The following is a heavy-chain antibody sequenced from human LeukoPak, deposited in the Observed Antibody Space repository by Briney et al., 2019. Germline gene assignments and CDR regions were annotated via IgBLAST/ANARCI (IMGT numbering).Heavy chain of an antibody. CDR1: GFTFSSYA. CDR2: ISGSGGST. V-gene: IGHV3-23*01. CDR3: AKNLIGGDYGVTGFDP. D-gene: IGHD2-21*01. Sequence: GGSLRLSCAASGFTFSSYAMSWVRQAPGKGLEWVSAISGSGGSTYYADSVKGRFTISRDNSKNTLYLQMNSLRAEDTAVYYCAKNLIGGDYGVTGFDPWGQGTLVTVSS. J-gene: IGHJ5*02.